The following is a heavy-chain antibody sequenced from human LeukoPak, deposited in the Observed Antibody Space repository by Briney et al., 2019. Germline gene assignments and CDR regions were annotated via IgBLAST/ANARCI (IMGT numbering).Heavy chain of an antibody. CDR1: GYTFTSYY. CDR2: INPSGGST. D-gene: IGHD3-9*01. V-gene: IGHV1-46*01. J-gene: IGHJ4*02. Sequence: GASVKVSCKASGYTFTSYYMHWVRQAPGQGLEWMGIINPSGGSTSYAQKFQGSVTMTRDTSTSTVYMELSSLRSEDTAVYYCARDRYILRDTGRFDYWGQGTLVTVSS. CDR3: ARDRYILRDTGRFDY.